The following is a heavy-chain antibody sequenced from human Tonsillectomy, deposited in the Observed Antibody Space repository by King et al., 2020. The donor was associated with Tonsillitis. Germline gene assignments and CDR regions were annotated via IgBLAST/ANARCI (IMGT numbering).Heavy chain of an antibody. CDR2: IDPIDAYT. Sequence: QLVQSGAELKKPGESLRLSCKGSGYTFTSRWVSWVRQMPGKGLEWMGRIDPIDAYTYYSPSFRGHVTLSVDKSISTVYLQWSSLKASDTAMYYCAARDCGSTSCFFDYWGQGTLVTVSS. D-gene: IGHD2-2*01. CDR1: GYTFTSRW. CDR3: AARDCGSTSCFFDY. J-gene: IGHJ4*02. V-gene: IGHV5-10-1*03.